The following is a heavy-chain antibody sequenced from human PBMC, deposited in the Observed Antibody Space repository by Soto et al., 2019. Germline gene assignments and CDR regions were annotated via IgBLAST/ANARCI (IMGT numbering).Heavy chain of an antibody. V-gene: IGHV4-59*12. CDR3: ARLLEPGYGDPTYYYYGMDV. Sequence: SETLSLTCNVSGGSIYTYYWNWIRQSPGKGLEWIGYISDGGSTNYNPSLKSRVTMSVDTSKNQFSLKLSSVTAADTAVYYCARLLEPGYGDPTYYYYGMDVWGQGTTVTVSS. CDR2: ISDGGST. CDR1: GGSIYTYY. D-gene: IGHD4-17*01. J-gene: IGHJ6*02.